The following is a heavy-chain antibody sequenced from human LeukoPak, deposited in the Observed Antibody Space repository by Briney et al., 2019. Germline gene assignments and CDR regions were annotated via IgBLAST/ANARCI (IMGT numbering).Heavy chain of an antibody. CDR3: ARGGAYSYGYVGY. V-gene: IGHV3-74*01. D-gene: IGHD5-18*01. Sequence: GGSLRLSCAASGFTFSSYWMHWVRQPPGRGLVWISCINSHGSTTSYADSVKGRFTISRDNAKNTVYLQLNSLRAEDTAVYYCARGGAYSYGYVGYWGQGTLVTVSS. J-gene: IGHJ4*02. CDR2: INSHGSTT. CDR1: GFTFSSYW.